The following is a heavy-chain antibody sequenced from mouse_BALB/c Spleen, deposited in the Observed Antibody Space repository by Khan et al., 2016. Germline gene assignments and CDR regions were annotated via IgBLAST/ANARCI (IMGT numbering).Heavy chain of an antibody. V-gene: IGHV4-1*02. CDR1: GFDFSRYW. D-gene: IGHD1-2*01. Sequence: EVKLLESGGGLVQPGGSLKLSCAASGFDFSRYWMSWVRQAPGKGLEWIGEINPDSSTINYTTSLKDKFIISRDNAKNTLYLQMSKVRSEDTALYYCARLHYCDRFAYWGQGTLVTVAA. CDR2: INPDSSTI. J-gene: IGHJ3*01. CDR3: ARLHYCDRFAY.